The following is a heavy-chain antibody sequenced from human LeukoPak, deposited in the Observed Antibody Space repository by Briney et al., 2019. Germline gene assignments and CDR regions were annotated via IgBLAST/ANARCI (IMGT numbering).Heavy chain of an antibody. J-gene: IGHJ6*03. Sequence: KPSETLSLTCTVSGGSISSYYWSWIRQPAGKGLEWIGRIYTSGSTNYNPSLKSRVTMSVDTSKNQFSLKLSSVTAADTAVYYCARVPVWEGYYYYMDVWGKGTTVTVSS. CDR2: IYTSGST. CDR1: GGSISSYY. CDR3: ARVPVWEGYYYYMDV. D-gene: IGHD1-26*01. V-gene: IGHV4-4*07.